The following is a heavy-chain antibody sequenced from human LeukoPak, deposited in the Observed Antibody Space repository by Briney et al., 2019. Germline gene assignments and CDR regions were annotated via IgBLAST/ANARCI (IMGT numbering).Heavy chain of an antibody. CDR1: GYTFTTYY. Sequence: ASVKVSCKASGYTFTTYYIHWVRQAPGRGLEWMGIINPSGGSTSFAQKFQGRLTMTRDTSTSTVYMELSSLSSEDTAVYYCARGGDFYYYYMDVWGKGTTVTVSS. D-gene: IGHD2-15*01. V-gene: IGHV1-46*01. J-gene: IGHJ6*03. CDR2: INPSGGST. CDR3: ARGGDFYYYYMDV.